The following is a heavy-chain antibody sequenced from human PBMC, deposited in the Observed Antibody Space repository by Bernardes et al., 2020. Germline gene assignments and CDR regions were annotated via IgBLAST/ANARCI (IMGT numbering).Heavy chain of an antibody. CDR2: IYYSGST. CDR1: GGSVSSFSYY. CDR3: ARDLGPLWFGPSYGMDV. D-gene: IGHD3-10*01. J-gene: IGHJ6*02. Sequence: SETLSLTCTVSGGSVSSFSYYWSWLLQPPGKGLEWIGYIYYSGSTNYNPSLKSRVTISVDTSKNQFSLKLSSVTAADTAVYYCARDLGPLWFGPSYGMDVWGQGTTVTVSS. V-gene: IGHV4-61*01.